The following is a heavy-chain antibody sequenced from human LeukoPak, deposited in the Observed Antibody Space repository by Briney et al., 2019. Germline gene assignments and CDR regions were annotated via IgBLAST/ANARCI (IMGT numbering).Heavy chain of an antibody. V-gene: IGHV3-66*01. CDR1: GFTVSSNY. CDR3: ARDGSSRGYDILTGYYIGYFDY. Sequence: GGSLRLSCAASGFTVSSNYMSWVRQAPGKGLEWVSVIYSGGSTYYADSVKGRFAISRDNSKNTLYLQMNSLRAEDTAVYYCARDGSSRGYDILTGYYIGYFDYGGQGTLVTVSS. CDR2: IYSGGST. J-gene: IGHJ4*02. D-gene: IGHD3-9*01.